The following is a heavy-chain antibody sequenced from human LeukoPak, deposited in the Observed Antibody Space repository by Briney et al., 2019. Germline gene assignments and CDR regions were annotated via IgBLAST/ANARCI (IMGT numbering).Heavy chain of an antibody. D-gene: IGHD3-3*01. CDR2: IKQDGSEE. Sequence: GGPLRLSCAASGFIFSNYWMTWVRQAPGKGLEWVANIKQDGSEEYYVDSVKGRFTISKDNAKNSLYLQLNSPRPEDTAVYYCARADFSGRIFDHWGQGTLVTVSS. CDR1: GFIFSNYW. V-gene: IGHV3-7*01. J-gene: IGHJ4*02. CDR3: ARADFSGRIFDH.